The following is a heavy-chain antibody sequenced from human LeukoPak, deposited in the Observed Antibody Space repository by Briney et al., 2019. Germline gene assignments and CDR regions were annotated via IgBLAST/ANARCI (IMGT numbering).Heavy chain of an antibody. Sequence: SETLSLTCAVSGYSISDDYYWGWIRQPPGKGLEWIGSIYHSGSTYYNPSLKSRLTISVDTSKNQFSLKVTSVTAADTAVYYCARDVAAVATRKENYYGLDVWGKGTTVTVSS. CDR1: GYSISDDYY. V-gene: IGHV4-38-2*02. J-gene: IGHJ6*04. CDR3: ARDVAAVATRKENYYGLDV. D-gene: IGHD6-13*01. CDR2: IYHSGST.